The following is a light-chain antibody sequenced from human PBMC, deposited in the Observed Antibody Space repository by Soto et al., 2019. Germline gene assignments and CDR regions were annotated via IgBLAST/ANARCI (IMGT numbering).Light chain of an antibody. CDR1: QSISSH. J-gene: IGKJ4*01. V-gene: IGKV3-11*01. CDR3: QQRPTWPLT. CDR2: DAS. Sequence: IVLTQSPATLSLSPGERATLSCRASQSISSHLAWYQQKPGQAPRLLMYDASNRATDIPARFSGSGSGTDFTLTISSLEPEDFAVYYCQQRPTWPLTFGGGTKVAIK.